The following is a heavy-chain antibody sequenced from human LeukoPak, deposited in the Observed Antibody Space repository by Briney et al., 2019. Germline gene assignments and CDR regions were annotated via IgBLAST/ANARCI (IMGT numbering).Heavy chain of an antibody. V-gene: IGHV1-69*05. J-gene: IGHJ4*02. D-gene: IGHD3-22*01. CDR3: AGPRNYFDSSGYSLDY. CDR1: GGTFSSYA. Sequence: GASVKVSCKASGGTFSSYAISWVRQAPGQGLEWMGRIIPTFGTANYAQKFQGRVTITTDESTSTAYMELSSLRSEDTAVYYCAGPRNYFDSSGYSLDYWGQGTLVTVSS. CDR2: IIPTFGTA.